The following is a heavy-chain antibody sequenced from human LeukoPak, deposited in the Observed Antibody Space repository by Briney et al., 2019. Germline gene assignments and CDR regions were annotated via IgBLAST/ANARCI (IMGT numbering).Heavy chain of an antibody. V-gene: IGHV3-30*02. D-gene: IGHD3-10*01. J-gene: IGHJ4*02. Sequence: GGSLRLSCAASGFMFSSYGMHWVRQAPGKGLEWVAFIRYDGSNKYYADSVKGRFTISRDNSKNTLYLQMNSLRAEDTAVYYCAKGLYYYGSGGGDYWGQGTLVTVSS. CDR1: GFMFSSYG. CDR2: IRYDGSNK. CDR3: AKGLYYYGSGGGDY.